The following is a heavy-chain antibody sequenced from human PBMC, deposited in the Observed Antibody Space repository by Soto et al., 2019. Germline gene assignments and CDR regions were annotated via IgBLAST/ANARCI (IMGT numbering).Heavy chain of an antibody. CDR2: ISSSGSTI. J-gene: IGHJ4*02. D-gene: IGHD3-10*01. V-gene: IGHV3-11*01. CDR1: GFTFSDYY. CDR3: ARDSAMVRGVIITRAFDY. Sequence: QVQLVESGGGLVKPGGSLRLSCAASGFTFSDYYMSWIRQAPGKGLEWVSYISSSGSTIYYADSVKGRFTISRDNAKNPLYLQMNSLRAEDTAVDYCARDSAMVRGVIITRAFDYWGQGTLVTVSS.